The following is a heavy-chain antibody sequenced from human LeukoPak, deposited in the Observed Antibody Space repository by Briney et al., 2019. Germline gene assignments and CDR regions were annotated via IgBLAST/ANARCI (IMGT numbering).Heavy chain of an antibody. CDR1: GFTFSSYA. D-gene: IGHD1-7*01. CDR3: ARDSGNYLDAFDI. V-gene: IGHV3-30*04. J-gene: IGHJ3*02. CDR2: ISYDGSNK. Sequence: PGGSLRLSCAASGFTFSSYAMHWVRQAPGKGLEWVAVISYDGSNKCYADSVKGRFTISRDNSKNTLYLQMNSLRAEDTAVYYCARDSGNYLDAFDIWGQGTMVTVSS.